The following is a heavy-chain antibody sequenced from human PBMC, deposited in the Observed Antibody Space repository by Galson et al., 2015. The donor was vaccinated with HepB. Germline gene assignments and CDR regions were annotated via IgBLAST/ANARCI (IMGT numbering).Heavy chain of an antibody. J-gene: IGHJ4*02. D-gene: IGHD3-10*01. V-gene: IGHV7-4-1*02. CDR3: ARVPNKVSDGYYFDY. Sequence: SVKVSFKASGYRFNGYAINWVRQAPGQGREYMGWINTNTGNPTYAQGFTRRFAFSLDTSVSTAYLQITSLKAEDTAVYYCARVPNKVSDGYYFDYWGQGTLVTVSS. CDR1: GYRFNGYA. CDR2: INTNTGNP.